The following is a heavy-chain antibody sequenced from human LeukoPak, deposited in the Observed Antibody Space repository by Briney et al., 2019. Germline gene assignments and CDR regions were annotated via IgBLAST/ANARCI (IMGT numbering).Heavy chain of an antibody. V-gene: IGHV4-34*01. CDR3: TRMTTGHDY. Sequence: SETLSLTCGVSGVSFDDYYWSWVRQTPGKGLEWLGEINHSGYTNDSPSLKSRVTLSIDTSRKQFSLNLRSVTVADAGIYYCTRMTTGHDYWGQGTLVTVSS. J-gene: IGHJ4*02. CDR2: INHSGYT. D-gene: IGHD4-17*01. CDR1: GVSFDDYY.